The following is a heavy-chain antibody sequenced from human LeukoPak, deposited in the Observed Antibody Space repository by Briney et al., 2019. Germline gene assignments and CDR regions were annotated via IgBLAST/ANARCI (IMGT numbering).Heavy chain of an antibody. CDR2: ISSSSSYI. J-gene: IGHJ4*02. CDR1: GSTFSSYS. V-gene: IGHV3-21*01. CDR3: ARDMGYSGSYYFGY. Sequence: PGGSLRLSCAASGSTFSSYSMNWVRQAPGKGLEWVSSISSSSSYIYYADSVKGRFTISRDNAKNSLYLQMNSLRAEDTAVYYCARDMGYSGSYYFGYWGQGTLVTVSS. D-gene: IGHD1-26*01.